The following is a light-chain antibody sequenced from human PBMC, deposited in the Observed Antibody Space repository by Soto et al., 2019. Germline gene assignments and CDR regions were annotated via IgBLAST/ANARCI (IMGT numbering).Light chain of an antibody. Sequence: DIVLTQSPGTLSLSPGERATLSCRASQSVSSKYLAWYQQKPGQAPRVLIYGTSIRASGVPETFSGGGSGTDFTLPITSLEPEDFAVYYCQQYGSSLFTFGPGTKVDFK. CDR1: QSVSSKY. CDR3: QQYGSSLFT. V-gene: IGKV3-20*01. CDR2: GTS. J-gene: IGKJ3*01.